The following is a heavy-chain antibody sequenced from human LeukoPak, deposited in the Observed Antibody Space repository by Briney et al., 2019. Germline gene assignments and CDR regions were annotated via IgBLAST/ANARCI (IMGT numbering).Heavy chain of an antibody. Sequence: GGSLRLYCAASGFTFSDYYMSWIRQAPGKGLEWVSYISSSGITIYYADSVKGRFTISRDNAKNSLYLQMNSLRAEDTAVYYCARDRNGVLLWFGELLNYWGQGTLVTVSS. J-gene: IGHJ4*02. CDR3: ARDRNGVLLWFGELLNY. CDR2: ISSSGITI. D-gene: IGHD3-10*01. V-gene: IGHV3-11*04. CDR1: GFTFSDYY.